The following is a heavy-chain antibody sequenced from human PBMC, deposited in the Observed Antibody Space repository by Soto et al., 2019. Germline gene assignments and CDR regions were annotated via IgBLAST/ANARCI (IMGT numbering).Heavy chain of an antibody. J-gene: IGHJ6*02. CDR2: INHSGST. CDR3: ARERFYGSGFYYYYYGMDV. D-gene: IGHD3-10*01. Sequence: SETLSLTCAVYGGSFSGYYWSWIRQPPGKGLEWIGEINHSGSTNYNPSLKSRVTISVDTSKNQFSLKLSSVTAADTAVYYCARERFYGSGFYYYYYGMDVWGQGTTVTVSS. CDR1: GGSFSGYY. V-gene: IGHV4-34*01.